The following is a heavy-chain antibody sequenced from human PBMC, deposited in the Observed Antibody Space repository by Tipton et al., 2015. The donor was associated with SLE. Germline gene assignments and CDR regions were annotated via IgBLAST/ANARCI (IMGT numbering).Heavy chain of an antibody. V-gene: IGHV3-48*03. Sequence: GSLRLSCAASGFTFDNYERNWVRQAPGKGLEWVSYISDSGTIMSYADSVKGRFTVSRDNAKKSLYLQLDSLRAEDTAVYYCARDRRWEYYYGIDVWGQGTTVTVTS. CDR2: ISDSGTIM. D-gene: IGHD4-23*01. CDR1: GFTFDNYE. J-gene: IGHJ6*02. CDR3: ARDRRWEYYYGIDV.